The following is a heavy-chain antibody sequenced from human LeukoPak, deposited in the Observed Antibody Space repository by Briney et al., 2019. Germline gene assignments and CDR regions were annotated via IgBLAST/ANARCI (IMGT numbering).Heavy chain of an antibody. D-gene: IGHD3-22*01. CDR3: ASPNYDSSGSSRWSHVFDI. Sequence: SVKVSCKASGGTFSSYAISWVRQAPGQGLEWMGGIIPIFGTANYAQRFQGRVTITADESTSTAYMELSSLRSEDTAVYYCASPNYDSSGSSRWSHVFDIGGKGTMVTFSS. V-gene: IGHV1-69*13. CDR2: IIPIFGTA. CDR1: GGTFSSYA. J-gene: IGHJ3*02.